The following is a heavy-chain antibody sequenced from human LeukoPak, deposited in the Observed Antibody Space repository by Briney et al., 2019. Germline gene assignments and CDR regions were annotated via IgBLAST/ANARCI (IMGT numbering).Heavy chain of an antibody. Sequence: GGSLRLSCAASGFTFSSYNMNWVRQAPGKGLEWLSYITSTSSITYYADSVKGRFTISRDNAKNSMYLQMNSLRAEDTAVYYCARDGWYTSSSHYFDYWGQGTLVTVSS. CDR2: ITSTSSIT. J-gene: IGHJ4*02. V-gene: IGHV3-48*01. CDR3: ARDGWYTSSSHYFDY. D-gene: IGHD6-6*01. CDR1: GFTFSSYN.